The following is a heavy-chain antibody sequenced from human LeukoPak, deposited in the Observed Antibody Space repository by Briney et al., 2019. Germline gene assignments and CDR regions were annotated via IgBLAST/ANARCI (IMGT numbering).Heavy chain of an antibody. CDR1: GFTVSSNY. D-gene: IGHD6-19*01. CDR3: ARGSGWYDY. J-gene: IGHJ4*02. CDR2: IYSGGST. V-gene: IGHV3-53*01. Sequence: GGSLRLSCAASGFTVSSNYMAWVRQATGKGLGWVSAIYSGGSTYYTDSVKGRFSVSRDISKNTVYLQMNSLRVEDAAVYFCARGSGWYDYWGQGTLVTVSS.